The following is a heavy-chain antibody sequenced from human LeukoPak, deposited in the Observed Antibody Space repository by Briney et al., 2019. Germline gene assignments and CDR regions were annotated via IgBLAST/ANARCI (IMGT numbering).Heavy chain of an antibody. CDR3: AKDRTYSAYAALDY. J-gene: IGHJ4*02. D-gene: IGHD5-12*01. Sequence: GRSLRLSCAASGFTFDDYSMHWVRQAPGKGLEWVSGISWNSGSAGYADSVKGRFTISRDSAKDSLYLQMNSLRTEDTALYYCAKDRTYSAYAALDYWGQGTLVTVSS. CDR1: GFTFDDYS. V-gene: IGHV3-9*01. CDR2: ISWNSGSA.